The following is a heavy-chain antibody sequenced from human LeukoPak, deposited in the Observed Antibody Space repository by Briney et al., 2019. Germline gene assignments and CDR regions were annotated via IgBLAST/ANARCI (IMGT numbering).Heavy chain of an antibody. CDR2: IYHSGST. V-gene: IGHV4-4*02. CDR3: ARVLRYCSGGNCYSGGLGYMDV. J-gene: IGHJ6*03. D-gene: IGHD2-15*01. CDR1: GGSISSSNW. Sequence: SETLSLTCAVSGGSISSSNWWSWVRQPPGKGLEWIGEIYHSGSTNYNSSLKSRVTISVDKSKNQFSLKLSSVTAADTAVYYCARVLRYCSGGNCYSGGLGYMDVWGKGTTVTISS.